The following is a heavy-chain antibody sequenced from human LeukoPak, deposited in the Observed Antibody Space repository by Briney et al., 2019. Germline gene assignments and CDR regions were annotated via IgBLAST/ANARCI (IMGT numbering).Heavy chain of an antibody. V-gene: IGHV1-18*01. Sequence: ASVKVSCKASGCTFTSYGISWVRPAPGQGLEWMGWISPYNGNTNYAQKVQGRVTLTTDTSTRTAYMELRSLRSDDTAVYYCARGSGSSSSGIDSWGQGTLVTVSS. CDR2: ISPYNGNT. J-gene: IGHJ4*02. D-gene: IGHD6-6*01. CDR1: GCTFTSYG. CDR3: ARGSGSSSSGIDS.